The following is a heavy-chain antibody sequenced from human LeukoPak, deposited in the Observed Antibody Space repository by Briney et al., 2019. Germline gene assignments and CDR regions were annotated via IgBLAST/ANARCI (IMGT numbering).Heavy chain of an antibody. Sequence: ASVKVSCKASGYTFTSYYMRWVRQAPGQGLEWMGIINPSGGSTSYAQKFQGRVTMTRDTSTSTVYMELSSLRSEDTAVYYCARTGGSYPDLLWYFDLWGRGTLVTASS. CDR2: INPSGGST. CDR1: GYTFTSYY. CDR3: ARTGGSYPDLLWYFDL. V-gene: IGHV1-46*01. J-gene: IGHJ2*01. D-gene: IGHD1-26*01.